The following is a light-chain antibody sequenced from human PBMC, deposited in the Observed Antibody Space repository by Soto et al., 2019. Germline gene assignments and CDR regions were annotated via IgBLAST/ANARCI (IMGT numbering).Light chain of an antibody. V-gene: IGKV1-5*01. Sequence: DIQMTQSPATLSASVGDRVTITCRASQSISSWLAWYQQKPGKAPKLLIYDASSLESGPPSRFSGSGSGTEFTLTISSLQPDDFANYYCQQYNSYSWTFGQGTKVEIK. J-gene: IGKJ1*01. CDR1: QSISSW. CDR3: QQYNSYSWT. CDR2: DAS.